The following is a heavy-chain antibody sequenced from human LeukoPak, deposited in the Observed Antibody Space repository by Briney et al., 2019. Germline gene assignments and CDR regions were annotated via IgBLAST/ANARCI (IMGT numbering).Heavy chain of an antibody. D-gene: IGHD6-6*01. Sequence: ASVKVSCKASGYTFTGYYMHWVRQAPGQGLEWMGWINPNSGGTNYAQKFQGRVTITADESTSTAYMELSSLRSEDTAVYYCARGRYSSSINSMDVWGQGTTVTVSS. J-gene: IGHJ6*02. CDR2: INPNSGGT. V-gene: IGHV1-2*02. CDR1: GYTFTGYY. CDR3: ARGRYSSSINSMDV.